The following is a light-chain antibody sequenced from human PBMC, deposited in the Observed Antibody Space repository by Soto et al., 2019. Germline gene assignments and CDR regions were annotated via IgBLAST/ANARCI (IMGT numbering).Light chain of an antibody. J-gene: IGKJ3*01. CDR1: QSVSGW. CDR3: QQYSGYLFT. V-gene: IGKV1-5*03. Sequence: DIQITQSPSTLSASVGDRATISCRASQSVSGWLAWYQQKPGKPPKLLIYKASTLASGVPSRFSGSGSGTEFTLTISRLQPDDFETYYCQQYSGYLFTFGPGTKVDI. CDR2: KAS.